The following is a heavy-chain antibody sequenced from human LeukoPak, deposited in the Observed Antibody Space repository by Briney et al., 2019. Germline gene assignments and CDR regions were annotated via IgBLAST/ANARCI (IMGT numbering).Heavy chain of an antibody. V-gene: IGHV3-53*01. D-gene: IGHD3-22*01. CDR2: IYSGGST. CDR1: GFTFSSYW. Sequence: PGGSLRLSCAASGFTFSSYWMNWARQAPGKGLEWVSVIYSGGSTYYADSVRGRFTISRDNSKNTLYLQMNSLGAEDTAVYYCARVSYYDSSGYYFLSYVDYWGQGTLVTVSS. J-gene: IGHJ4*02. CDR3: ARVSYYDSSGYYFLSYVDY.